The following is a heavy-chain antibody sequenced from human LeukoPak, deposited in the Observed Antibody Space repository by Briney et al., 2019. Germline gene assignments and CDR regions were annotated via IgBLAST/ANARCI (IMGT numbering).Heavy chain of an antibody. D-gene: IGHD6-19*01. CDR3: ARDHEGSSGWYGGLDY. CDR2: IIPIFGTA. Sequence: ASVKVSCKASGGTCSSYAISRVRQAPGQGLEWMAGIIPIFGTANYAQKFQGRVTITADESTSTAYMDLSSLRSEDTAVYYCARDHEGSSGWYGGLDYWGQGTLVTVSS. V-gene: IGHV1-69*13. J-gene: IGHJ4*02. CDR1: GGTCSSYA.